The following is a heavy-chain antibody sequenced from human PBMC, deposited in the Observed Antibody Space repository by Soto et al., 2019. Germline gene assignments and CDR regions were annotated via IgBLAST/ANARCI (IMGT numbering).Heavy chain of an antibody. J-gene: IGHJ3*02. D-gene: IGHD5-18*01. CDR2: FDPEDGET. CDR3: ATDQGGGTGYSYGRDAFDI. CDR1: GYTLTELS. V-gene: IGHV1-24*01. Sequence: VASVKVSCKVSGYTLTELSMHWVRQAPGKELEWMGGFDPEDGETMYAQKFQGRVTMTEYTSTDTAYMELSSLRSEDTAVYYCATDQGGGTGYSYGRDAFDIWGQGTMVTVSS.